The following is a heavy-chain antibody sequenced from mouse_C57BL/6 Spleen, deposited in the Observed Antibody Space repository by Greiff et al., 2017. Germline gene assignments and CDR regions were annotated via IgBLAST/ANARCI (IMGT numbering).Heavy chain of an antibody. Sequence: EVHLVESGGGLVKPGGSLKLSCAASGFTFSDYGMHWVRQAPEKGLEWVAYISSGSSTIYYADTVEGRFTISRDNAKNTLFLQMTSLRSEHTAMYYCARPLDSSIYSAMDDWGQGNSVTVSS. CDR3: ARPLDSSIYSAMDD. CDR1: GFTFSDYG. J-gene: IGHJ4*01. V-gene: IGHV5-17*01. D-gene: IGHD3-2*02. CDR2: ISSGSSTI.